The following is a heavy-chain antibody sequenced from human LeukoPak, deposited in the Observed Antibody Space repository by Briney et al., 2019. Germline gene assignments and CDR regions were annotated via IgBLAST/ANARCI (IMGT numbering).Heavy chain of an antibody. V-gene: IGHV3-30*01. CDR1: GFTFSIYY. D-gene: IGHD1-26*01. Sequence: GGSLRLSCAASGFTFSIYYTHWVRQAPGKGLEWVAAISLGGDIKVYADSVQGRFTISRDNTKNTLYLEMNSLTPEDTAIYYCAREQIVGVPDYLDYWGQGTLVTVSS. CDR2: ISLGGDIK. J-gene: IGHJ4*02. CDR3: AREQIVGVPDYLDY.